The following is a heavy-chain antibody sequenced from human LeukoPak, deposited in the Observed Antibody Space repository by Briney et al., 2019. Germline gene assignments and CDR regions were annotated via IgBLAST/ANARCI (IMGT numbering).Heavy chain of an antibody. CDR1: GFTFSSYA. CDR3: ARDAFLGSIFGVVDYYYYYMDV. Sequence: GGSLRLSCAASGFTFSSYAMSWVRQAPGKRLEWVSSVSGSGSSIYYADSVKGRFTISRDNSKNTLYLQMNSLRAEDTAVYYCARDAFLGSIFGVVDYYYYYMDVWGKGTTVTVSS. V-gene: IGHV3-23*01. CDR2: VSGSGSSI. D-gene: IGHD3-3*01. J-gene: IGHJ6*03.